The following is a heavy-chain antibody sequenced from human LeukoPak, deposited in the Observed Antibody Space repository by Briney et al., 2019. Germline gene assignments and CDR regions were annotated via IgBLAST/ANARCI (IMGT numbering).Heavy chain of an antibody. V-gene: IGHV3-33*01. J-gene: IGHJ4*02. CDR1: GFSFSSYS. CDR3: ASPGRAGTTLPFDY. CDR2: IWYEANNN. D-gene: IGHD1-1*01. Sequence: GGSLRLSCATSGFSFSSYSMHWVRQAPGKGLEWVAVIWYEANNNYYADSVKGRFTISRDNSKNTPYLQMNSLRAEDTAVYYCASPGRAGTTLPFDYWGQGTLVTVSA.